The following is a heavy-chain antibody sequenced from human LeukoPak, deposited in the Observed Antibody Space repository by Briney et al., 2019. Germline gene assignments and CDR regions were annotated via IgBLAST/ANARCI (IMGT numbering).Heavy chain of an antibody. CDR2: IDYSGST. J-gene: IGHJ6*02. V-gene: IGHV4-39*01. CDR3: RYYAAGYYYGTDV. Sequence: PSETLFLTCIVSGGSISGNDYYWGWIRQPPGKGLEWIGSIDYSGSTYYNPSLKSRVTISVDTSKNRFSLRVSSVTAADAAVYYCRYYAAGYYYGTDVWGQGTTVTVSS. CDR1: GGSISGNDYY. D-gene: IGHD3-10*01.